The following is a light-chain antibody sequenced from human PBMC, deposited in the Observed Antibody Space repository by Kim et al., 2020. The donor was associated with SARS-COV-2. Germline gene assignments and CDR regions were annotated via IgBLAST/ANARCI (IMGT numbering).Light chain of an antibody. V-gene: IGKV3-20*01. Sequence: EIVLTQSPGTLSLSPGERATLSCRASQSVSSSYLAWYQHKPGQAPRLLIYGASIRATGIPDRFSGSGSGTDFTLTISRLEPEDFAVYYCQQYGSSPLFTFGPGTKVDIK. CDR3: QQYGSSPLFT. CDR2: GAS. J-gene: IGKJ3*01. CDR1: QSVSSSY.